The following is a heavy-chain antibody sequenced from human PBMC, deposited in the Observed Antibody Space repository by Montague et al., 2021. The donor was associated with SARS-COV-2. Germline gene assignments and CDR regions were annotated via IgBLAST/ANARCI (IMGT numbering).Heavy chain of an antibody. Sequence: TLSLTCTVSGGSISSGSYFWSWIRQPAGKGLEWIGCIYTSGSTNYNPSLKSRVTISVDTSKNQFSLKLSSVTAADTAVYYCARDAGIAATGLNWFDPWGQGTLVTVSS. CDR1: GGSISSGSYF. CDR2: IYTSGST. CDR3: ARDAGIAATGLNWFDP. J-gene: IGHJ5*02. D-gene: IGHD6-13*01. V-gene: IGHV4-61*02.